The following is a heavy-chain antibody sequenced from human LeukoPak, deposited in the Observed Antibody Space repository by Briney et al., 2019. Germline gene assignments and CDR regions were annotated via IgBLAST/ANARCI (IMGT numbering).Heavy chain of an antibody. CDR2: IKQDGSEK. CDR1: GFTFSSYW. J-gene: IGHJ4*02. Sequence: GGSLRLSCAAPGFTFSSYWMSWVRQAPGKGLEWVANIKQDGSEKYYVDSVKGRFTISRDNAKNSLYLQMNSLRAEDTAVYYCARDPTPKSSSWHYYFDYWGQGTLVTVSS. V-gene: IGHV3-7*01. D-gene: IGHD6-13*01. CDR3: ARDPTPKSSSWHYYFDY.